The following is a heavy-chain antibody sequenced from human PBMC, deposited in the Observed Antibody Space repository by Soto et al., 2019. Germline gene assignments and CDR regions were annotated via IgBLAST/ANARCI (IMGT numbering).Heavy chain of an antibody. D-gene: IGHD3-9*01. CDR1: GGSISSGGYY. Sequence: TLSLTCTVSGGSISSGGYYWSWIRQHPGKGLEWIGYIYYSGSTYYNPSLKSRVTISVDTSKNQFSLKLSSVTAADTAVYYCARWAPDILTGYYHFDYWGQGTLVTVS. J-gene: IGHJ4*02. CDR3: ARWAPDILTGYYHFDY. CDR2: IYYSGST. V-gene: IGHV4-31*03.